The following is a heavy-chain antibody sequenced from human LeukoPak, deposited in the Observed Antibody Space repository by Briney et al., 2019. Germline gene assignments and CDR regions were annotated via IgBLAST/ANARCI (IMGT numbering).Heavy chain of an antibody. Sequence: GASVKVSCKASGYTFTSYGISWVRQAPGQGLEWMGWISAYNGNTNYAQKLQGRVTMTEDTSTDTAYMELSSLRSEDTAVYYCATAMRPYYYGSGSKYNWFDPWGQGTLVTVSS. V-gene: IGHV1-18*01. CDR2: ISAYNGNT. CDR3: ATAMRPYYYGSGSKYNWFDP. J-gene: IGHJ5*02. D-gene: IGHD3-10*01. CDR1: GYTFTSYG.